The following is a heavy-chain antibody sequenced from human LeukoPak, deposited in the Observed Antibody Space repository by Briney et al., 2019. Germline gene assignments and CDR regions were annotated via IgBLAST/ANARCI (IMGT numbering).Heavy chain of an antibody. CDR3: ARAQSEYSSSWHYYYYYGMDV. Sequence: AGGSLRLSCAASGFTFSSYSMNWVRQAPGKGLEWVSSISSSSSYIYYADSVKGRFTISRDNAKNSLYLQMNSLRAEDTAVYYCARAQSEYSSSWHYYYYYGMDVWGQGTTVTVSS. J-gene: IGHJ6*02. D-gene: IGHD6-13*01. CDR2: ISSSSSYI. V-gene: IGHV3-21*01. CDR1: GFTFSSYS.